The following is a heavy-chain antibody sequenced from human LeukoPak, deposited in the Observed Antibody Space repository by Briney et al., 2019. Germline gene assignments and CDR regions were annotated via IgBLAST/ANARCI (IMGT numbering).Heavy chain of an antibody. CDR3: ARADKGGYYDY. J-gene: IGHJ4*02. V-gene: IGHV3-13*01. D-gene: IGHD3-22*01. Sequence: PGGSLRLSCAASGFTFSTSDMHWVRQAAGKSLEWVSAIGTSADTYYPGSVKGGFTISRENAKNSLYLQMNSLRAGDTAVYYCARADKGGYYDYWGQGTLVTVSS. CDR2: IGTSADT. CDR1: GFTFSTSD.